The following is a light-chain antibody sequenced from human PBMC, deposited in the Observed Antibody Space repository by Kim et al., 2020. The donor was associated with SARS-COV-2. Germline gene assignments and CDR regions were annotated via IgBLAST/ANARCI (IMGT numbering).Light chain of an antibody. CDR3: QVWDNNSHHMV. J-gene: IGLJ2*01. CDR2: NDS. CDR1: NIGSKS. V-gene: IGLV3-21*04. Sequence: PRKTARVTWGGNNIGSKSVHWYQQKPGQAPVLVIFNDSDRPSGIPERFSGSNSDNTATLTISRVEAGDEADYYCQVWDNNSHHMVFSGGTQLTVL.